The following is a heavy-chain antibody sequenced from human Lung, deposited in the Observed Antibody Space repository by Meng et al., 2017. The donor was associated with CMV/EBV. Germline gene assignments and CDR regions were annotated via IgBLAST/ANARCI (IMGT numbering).Heavy chain of an antibody. Sequence: QVQLQEAGPGLVKASETLSLTCAGSGGCSGSGGYYWSWSRQHAGKGLEWIGYNYYTGSTFYNPFLKSRVTISVDTTKNQFSLKLFPATAADTVVYCCTREAGRDGYATPKFDYWGQGTLVTVSS. V-gene: IGHV4-31*11. CDR2: NYYTGST. CDR1: GGCSGSGGYY. J-gene: IGHJ4*02. CDR3: TREAGRDGYATPKFDY. D-gene: IGHD5-24*01.